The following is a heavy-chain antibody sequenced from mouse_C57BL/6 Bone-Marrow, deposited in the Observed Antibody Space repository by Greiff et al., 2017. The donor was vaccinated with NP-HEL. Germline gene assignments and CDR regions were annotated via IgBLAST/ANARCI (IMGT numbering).Heavy chain of an antibody. Sequence: QVQLQQSGPELVKPGASVKISCKASGYAFSSSWMNWVKQRPGKGLEWIGRIYPGDGDTNYNGKFKGKATLTADKSSSTAYMQLSSLTSEDSAVYFCARRSGYWFAYWGQGTLVTVSA. CDR2: IYPGDGDT. V-gene: IGHV1-82*01. CDR3: ARRSGYWFAY. J-gene: IGHJ3*01. D-gene: IGHD3-2*02. CDR1: GYAFSSSW.